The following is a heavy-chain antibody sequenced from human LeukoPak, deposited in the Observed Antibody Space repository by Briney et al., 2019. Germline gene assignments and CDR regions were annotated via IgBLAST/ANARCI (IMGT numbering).Heavy chain of an antibody. CDR1: GYTFTSYA. CDR3: ARLLGGYYGSGSYTLNY. V-gene: IGHV7-4-1*02. Sequence: GASVKVSCKASGYTFTSYAMNWVRQAPGQGLEWMGWINTNTGNPTYAQGFTGRFVFSLDTSVSTAYLQISSLKAEDTAVYYCARLLGGYYGSGSYTLNYWGQGTLVIVSS. J-gene: IGHJ4*02. D-gene: IGHD3-10*01. CDR2: INTNTGNP.